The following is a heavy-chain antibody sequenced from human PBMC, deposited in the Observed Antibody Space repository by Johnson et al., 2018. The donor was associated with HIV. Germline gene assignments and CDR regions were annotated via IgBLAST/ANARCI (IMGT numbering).Heavy chain of an antibody. CDR2: INWNGGST. D-gene: IGHD6-13*01. V-gene: IGHV3-20*04. CDR3: ASPLEAAAGPMDAFDI. CDR1: GFTFEDYG. Sequence: VQLVESGGGVVRPGGSLRLSCAASGFTFEDYGMSWVRQAPGTGLEWVSGINWNGGSTGNADAGKGRFTISRENAKNSLYLQMNSLRAEDTAVYYCASPLEAAAGPMDAFDIWGQGTMVTVSS. J-gene: IGHJ3*02.